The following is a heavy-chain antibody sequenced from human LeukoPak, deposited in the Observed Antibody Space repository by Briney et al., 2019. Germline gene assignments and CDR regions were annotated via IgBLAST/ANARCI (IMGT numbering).Heavy chain of an antibody. V-gene: IGHV3-11*01. Sequence: PGGSLRLSCAASGFSFSDYYMSWVRQAPGKGLEWISYITNSGSTIYYAESVKGRFTISRDDAKNSLYLQMNNLRAEDTAVYYCARDRDGGTTTCSVDYWGQGTLITVSS. D-gene: IGHD2-15*01. CDR3: ARDRDGGTTTCSVDY. CDR2: ITNSGSTI. J-gene: IGHJ4*02. CDR1: GFSFSDYY.